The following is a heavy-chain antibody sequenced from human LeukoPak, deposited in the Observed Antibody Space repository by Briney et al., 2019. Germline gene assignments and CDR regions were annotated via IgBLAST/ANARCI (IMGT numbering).Heavy chain of an antibody. V-gene: IGHV3-53*01. CDR1: GFTVSSNY. D-gene: IGHD3-10*01. CDR3: ARDRLTITMVRGVTRYYYYYYMDV. Sequence: PGGSLRLSCAASGFTVSSNYMSWVRQAPGKGLEWVSVIYSGGSTYYADSVKGRFTISRDNSKNTLYLQMNSLRAEDTAVYYCARDRLTITMVRGVTRYYYYYYMDVWGKGTTVTVSS. CDR2: IYSGGST. J-gene: IGHJ6*03.